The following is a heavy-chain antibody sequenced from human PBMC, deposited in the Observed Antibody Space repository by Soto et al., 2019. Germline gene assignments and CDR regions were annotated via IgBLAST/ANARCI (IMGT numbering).Heavy chain of an antibody. CDR1: GFTFSSYG. J-gene: IGHJ4*02. CDR2: ISYDGSNK. D-gene: IGHD1-26*01. Sequence: HPGGSLRLSCAASGFTFSSYGMHWVRQAPGKGLEWVAVISYDGSNKYYADSVKGRFTISRDNSKNTLYLQMNSLRAEDTAVYYCAKDPSGSSDFDYWGQGTLVTVSS. CDR3: AKDPSGSSDFDY. V-gene: IGHV3-30*18.